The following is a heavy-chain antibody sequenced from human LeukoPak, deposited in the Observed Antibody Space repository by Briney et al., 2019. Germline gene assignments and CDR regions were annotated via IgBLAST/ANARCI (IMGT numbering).Heavy chain of an antibody. D-gene: IGHD3-3*01. CDR2: TYYRSKWYN. Sequence: SQTLSLTCAISGDSVSSNSAAWNWIRQSPSRGLEWLGRTYYRSKWYNDYAVSVKSRITINPDTSKNQFSLQLNSVTPEDTAVYYCARGLRTITIFGVVKGAWFDPWGQGTLVTVSS. J-gene: IGHJ5*02. V-gene: IGHV6-1*01. CDR1: GDSVSSNSAA. CDR3: ARGLRTITIFGVVKGAWFDP.